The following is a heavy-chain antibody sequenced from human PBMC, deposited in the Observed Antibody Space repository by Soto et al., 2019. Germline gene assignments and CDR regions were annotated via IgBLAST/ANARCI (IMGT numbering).Heavy chain of an antibody. J-gene: IGHJ4*02. CDR3: ARGVTAGVDY. CDR2: MQPSSGRT. Sequence: QVQLVQSGAEVREPGASVKVSFKASGYSFTSLDINWLRQTTGQGLEWMGWMQPSSGRTGYAQKFQGRVTMTRDTSINTAYMELSSLTSDDTAFYYCARGVTAGVDYWGQGTLVTVSS. CDR1: GYSFTSLD. V-gene: IGHV1-8*01. D-gene: IGHD1-26*01.